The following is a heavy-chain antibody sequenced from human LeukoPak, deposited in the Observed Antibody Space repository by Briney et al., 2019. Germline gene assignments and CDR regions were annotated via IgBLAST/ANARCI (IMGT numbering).Heavy chain of an antibody. CDR1: GYTFTSCG. Sequence: ASVKVSCQASGYTFTSCGISWVRQAPGQGLEWMGWISAYNGNTNYAQKLQGRVTMTTDTSTSTAYMELRSLRSDDTAVYYCAREQPITMVRGVIIEANWFDPWGQGTLVTVSS. J-gene: IGHJ5*02. CDR3: AREQPITMVRGVIIEANWFDP. V-gene: IGHV1-18*01. D-gene: IGHD3-10*01. CDR2: ISAYNGNT.